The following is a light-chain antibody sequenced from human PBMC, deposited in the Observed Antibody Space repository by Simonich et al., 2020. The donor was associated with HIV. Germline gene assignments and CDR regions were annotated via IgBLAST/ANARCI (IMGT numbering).Light chain of an antibody. CDR2: WAA. CDR1: QWVLYSSNNKTY. V-gene: IGKV4-1*01. Sequence: DIVMTQSPDSLAVSLGERATCKCKTSQWVLYSSNNKTYLAWYQQKPGQPPQLLIYWAATRESGVPDRFSGRGSGTDFTLTISSLQAEDVAVYYCQQYYSTPRTFGQGTKVEIK. CDR3: QQYYSTPRT. J-gene: IGKJ1*01.